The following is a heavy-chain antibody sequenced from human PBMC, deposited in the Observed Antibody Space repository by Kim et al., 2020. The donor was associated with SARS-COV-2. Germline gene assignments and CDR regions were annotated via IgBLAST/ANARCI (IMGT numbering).Heavy chain of an antibody. Sequence: ASVKVSCKTSGYTFTGYYIHWVRQAPGQGLEWMGRINPNSGATNYAQKFQGRVTLTRDTSISSASMELIRLTSDDTAVYYCAMGSGYDCDYWGQGTLVTVSS. J-gene: IGHJ4*02. V-gene: IGHV1-2*06. CDR3: AMGSGYDCDY. CDR1: GYTFTGYY. D-gene: IGHD5-12*01. CDR2: INPNSGAT.